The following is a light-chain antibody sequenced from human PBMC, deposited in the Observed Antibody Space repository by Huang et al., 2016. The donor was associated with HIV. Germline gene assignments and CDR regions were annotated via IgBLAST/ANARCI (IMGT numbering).Light chain of an antibody. CDR3: QQRSTWPLT. J-gene: IGKJ4*01. CDR2: DAS. Sequence: EIVLTQSPVTLSMSPGQRATLSCRASQNINTYLAWYQKKTGQTPRLLIWDASNRANGIPARVRSSGSGADFTLTISSLDPEDFVVYFCQQRSTWPLTFGGGTTIEIK. V-gene: IGKV3-11*01. CDR1: QNINTY.